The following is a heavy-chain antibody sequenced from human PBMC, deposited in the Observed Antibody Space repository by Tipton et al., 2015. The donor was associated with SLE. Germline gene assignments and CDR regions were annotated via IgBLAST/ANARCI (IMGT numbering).Heavy chain of an antibody. CDR1: GYIFTGYG. D-gene: IGHD3-16*01. J-gene: IGHJ4*02. CDR3: ARGGGTYAVDY. CDR2: LNTDNGHA. V-gene: IGHV1-18*01. Sequence: QLVQSGAEVKTPGASVKVSCKASGYIFTGYGITWVRQAPGQGLQWMGWLNTDNGHADFARIFQGRVSMTTDTATSTAYMELRSLRSDDTAIYYCARGGGTYAVDYWGQGTRVDVPS.